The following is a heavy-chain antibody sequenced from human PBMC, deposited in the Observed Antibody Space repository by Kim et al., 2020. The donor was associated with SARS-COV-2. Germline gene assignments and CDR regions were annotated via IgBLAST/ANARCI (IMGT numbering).Heavy chain of an antibody. CDR2: ISPSSTYT. CDR3: ARDQEVWYNIDWIRGAPMDV. V-gene: IGHV3-11*05. J-gene: IGHJ6*02. Sequence: GGSLRLSCAASGFTLGDYYVNWIRQAPGKGLEWISYISPSSTYTNYADSVKGRFTISRDNAKNSLFLQMNSLSPEDTAVYYCARDQEVWYNIDWIRGAPMDVGGQGTTVTV. CDR1: GFTLGDYY. D-gene: IGHD6-19*01.